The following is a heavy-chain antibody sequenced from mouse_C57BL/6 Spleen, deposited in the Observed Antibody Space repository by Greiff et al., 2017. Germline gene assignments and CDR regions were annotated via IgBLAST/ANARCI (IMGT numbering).Heavy chain of an antibody. CDR1: GYTFTSYW. CDR3: AREGNHSSFDY. CDR2: INPCYGGT. Sequence: QVQLQQPGPELVKPGASVKLSCKASGYTFTSYWMHWVKQRPGQGLEWIGNINPCYGGTNYNKKFKSKATLTVDKSSSPAYMQLSSLTSEDSAVYYCAREGNHSSFDYWGQGTSVTVSS. D-gene: IGHD2-1*01. V-gene: IGHV1-53*01. J-gene: IGHJ4*01.